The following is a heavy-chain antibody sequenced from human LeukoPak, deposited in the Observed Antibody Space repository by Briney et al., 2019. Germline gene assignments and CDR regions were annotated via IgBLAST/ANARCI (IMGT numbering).Heavy chain of an antibody. V-gene: IGHV3-23*01. J-gene: IGHJ4*02. D-gene: IGHD3-10*01. CDR3: VKDLGPYGGGSFPGFH. CDR1: GFTFSNYS. Sequence: EPGGSLRLSCAASGFTFSNYSLTWVRQAPGKGLEWVSGISGNGGSTYYADSVKGRLTISRDNSKNTLYLQMSSLRAEDTALYYCVKDLGPYGGGSFPGFHWGQGTLVTVSS. CDR2: ISGNGGST.